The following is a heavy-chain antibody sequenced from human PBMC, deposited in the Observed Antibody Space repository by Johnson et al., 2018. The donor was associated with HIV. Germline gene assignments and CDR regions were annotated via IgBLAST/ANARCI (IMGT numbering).Heavy chain of an antibody. CDR3: ARKKTAARGAFDI. CDR2: ISSDGGSP. Sequence: VQLVESGGGLVQPGGSLRLSCAASGFTFSNYAMHWVRQAPGKGLEYVSAISSDGGSPYYATSVQGRFSISRDHSQNTLYLQMGSLRGEDMAVYYCARKKTAARGAFDIWGQGTMVTVSS. V-gene: IGHV3-64*01. D-gene: IGHD6-6*01. J-gene: IGHJ3*02. CDR1: GFTFSNYA.